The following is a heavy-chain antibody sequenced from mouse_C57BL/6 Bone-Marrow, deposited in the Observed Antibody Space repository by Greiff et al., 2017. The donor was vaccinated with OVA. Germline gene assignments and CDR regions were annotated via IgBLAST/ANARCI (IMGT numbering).Heavy chain of an antibody. CDR1: GYTFTSYG. V-gene: IGHV1-81*01. CDR2: IYPRSGNT. CDR3: ARLGCYYVFAY. J-gene: IGHJ3*01. D-gene: IGHD1-1*01. Sequence: QVQLQQSGAELARPGASVKLSCKASGYTFTSYGISWVKQRPGQGLEWIGEIYPRSGNTYYNEKFKGKATLTADKSSSTAYMELRSLTSEDSAVYICARLGCYYVFAYWGQGTLVTVSA.